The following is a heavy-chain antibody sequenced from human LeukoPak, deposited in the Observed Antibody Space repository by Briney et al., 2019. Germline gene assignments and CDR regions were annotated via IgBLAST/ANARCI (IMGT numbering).Heavy chain of an antibody. CDR2: INHSGST. CDR3: ARGHGGATPSRRASDY. D-gene: IGHD1-26*01. Sequence: SVTLSLTCAVYGGSFSGYYWSWIRQPPGKGLEWIGEINHSGSTNYNPSLKSRVTISVDTSKNQFSLKLSSVTAADTAVYYCARGHGGATPSRRASDYWGQGTLVTVSS. J-gene: IGHJ4*02. CDR1: GGSFSGYY. V-gene: IGHV4-34*01.